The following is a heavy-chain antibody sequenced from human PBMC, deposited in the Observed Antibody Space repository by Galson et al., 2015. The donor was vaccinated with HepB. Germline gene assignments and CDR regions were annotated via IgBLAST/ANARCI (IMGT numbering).Heavy chain of an antibody. CDR3: AQFNVTSGWRS. J-gene: IGHJ5*02. CDR1: GFSLTTSGVG. Sequence: PALVKPTQTLTLTCTFSGFSLTTSGVGVGWIRQSPVKALECLALIYWDDDKRYSPSLKSSVTITKGTSKNQVVLTMTNMDPVDTATYYCAQFNVTSGWRSWGQGTLVTVSS. V-gene: IGHV2-5*02. CDR2: IYWDDDK. D-gene: IGHD6-19*01.